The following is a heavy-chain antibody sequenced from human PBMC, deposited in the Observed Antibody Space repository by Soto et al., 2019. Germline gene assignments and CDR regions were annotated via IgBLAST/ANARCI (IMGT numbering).Heavy chain of an antibody. CDR2: IIPIFGTA. J-gene: IGHJ4*02. CDR3: ARMTPGVVDNSAFDY. Sequence: QVQLVQSGAEVKKPGSSVKVSCKASGGTFSSYAISWVRQAPGQGLEWMGGIIPIFGTANYAQKFQGRVTITADESTSTAYMELSRLRSEDTAVYYCARMTPGVVDNSAFDYWGQGTLVTVSS. V-gene: IGHV1-69*01. D-gene: IGHD3-3*01. CDR1: GGTFSSYA.